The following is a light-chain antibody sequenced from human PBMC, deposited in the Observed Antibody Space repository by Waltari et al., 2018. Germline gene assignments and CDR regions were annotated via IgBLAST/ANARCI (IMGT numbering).Light chain of an antibody. V-gene: IGKV3-20*01. Sequence: EVVLTQSPGTLSLSPGERATLSCRASQTVSLSYLAWYQQKPGQSPRLLIYDAARRATGIPDRVTGSGSGTDFTLTISRLEPEDFAVYYCQQYGSSPITFGQGTRLEIK. CDR1: QTVSLSY. J-gene: IGKJ5*01. CDR3: QQYGSSPIT. CDR2: DAA.